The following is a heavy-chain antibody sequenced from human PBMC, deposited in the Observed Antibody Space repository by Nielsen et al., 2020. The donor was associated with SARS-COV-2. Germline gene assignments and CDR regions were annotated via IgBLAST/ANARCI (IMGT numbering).Heavy chain of an antibody. Sequence: GESLKISCAASGFTFSSYAMHWVRQAPGKGLEWVAVISYDGSNKYYADSVKGRFTISRDNSKNTLYLQMNSLRAEDTAVYYCARGGSYYDYWGQGTLVTVSS. J-gene: IGHJ4*02. CDR2: ISYDGSNK. D-gene: IGHD1-26*01. V-gene: IGHV3-30-3*01. CDR3: ARGGSYYDY. CDR1: GFTFSSYA.